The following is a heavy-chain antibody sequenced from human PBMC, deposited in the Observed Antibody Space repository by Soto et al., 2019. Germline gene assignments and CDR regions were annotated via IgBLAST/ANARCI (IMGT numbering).Heavy chain of an antibody. Sequence: EVQLVESGGGLVQPGRSLRLSCAASGFTFDDYAMHWVRQAPGKGLEWVSGISWNSGSIGYADSVKGRFTISRDNAKNSLYLQMNSLRAEDTALYYCAKARGIVVVVAHSFFDYWGQGTLVTVSS. CDR3: AKARGIVVVVAHSFFDY. CDR2: ISWNSGSI. J-gene: IGHJ4*02. V-gene: IGHV3-9*01. D-gene: IGHD2-15*01. CDR1: GFTFDDYA.